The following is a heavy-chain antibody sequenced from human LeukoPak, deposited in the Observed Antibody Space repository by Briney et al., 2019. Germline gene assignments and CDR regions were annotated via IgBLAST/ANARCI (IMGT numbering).Heavy chain of an antibody. V-gene: IGHV4-4*09. D-gene: IGHD3-10*01. CDR3: ARHLHSDGSGSYLNWLDP. CDR1: GGSVSDYY. CDR2: IYTRGKT. Sequence: SETLSLTCTVSGGSVSDYYWSWIRQPPGKGLEWVGYIYTRGKTNSNPSLKGRVTILGDTSENQFSLKLNSVTAADTAVYYCARHLHSDGSGSYLNWLDPWGQGILVTVSS. J-gene: IGHJ5*02.